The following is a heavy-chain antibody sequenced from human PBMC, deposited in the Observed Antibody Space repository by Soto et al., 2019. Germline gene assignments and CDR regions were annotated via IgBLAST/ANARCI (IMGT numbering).Heavy chain of an antibody. CDR3: ARVVGATREYFQH. D-gene: IGHD1-26*01. J-gene: IGHJ1*01. Sequence: ASVKVSCKASGYTFTSSAMHWVRQAPGQRREWMGWIHAGNGNTKYSQKFQGRVTITRDTSASTAYMELSSLRSEDTAVYYCARVVGATREYFQHWGQGTLVTVSS. V-gene: IGHV1-3*01. CDR1: GYTFTSSA. CDR2: IHAGNGNT.